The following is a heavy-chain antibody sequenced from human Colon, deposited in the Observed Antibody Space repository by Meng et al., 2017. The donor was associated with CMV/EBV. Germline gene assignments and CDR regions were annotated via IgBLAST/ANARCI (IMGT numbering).Heavy chain of an antibody. Sequence: SGPTLVKPTQTITLTCTFSGFSLSTSGMRVSWIRQPPGKALEWLARIDWDDDKFYSTSLKTRLTISKDTSKNQVVLTMTNMDPVDTATYYCALDGAENAFDIWGQGTMVTVSS. CDR2: IDWDDDK. V-gene: IGHV2-70D*14. J-gene: IGHJ3*02. CDR1: GFSLSTSGMR. D-gene: IGHD5-24*01. CDR3: ALDGAENAFDI.